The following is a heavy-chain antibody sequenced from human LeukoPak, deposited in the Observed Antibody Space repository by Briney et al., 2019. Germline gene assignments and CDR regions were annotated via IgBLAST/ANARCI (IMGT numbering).Heavy chain of an antibody. CDR2: IKQDGSEK. Sequence: GGSLRLSCAASGFTFSSYWMSWVRQAPGKGLEWVANIKQDGSEKYYVDSVKGRFTISRDNAKNSLYLQMNSLRAEDTAVYYCAREDYYDSSGYYSLVQPLFDYWGQGTLVTVSS. CDR1: GFTFSSYW. CDR3: AREDYYDSSGYYSLVQPLFDY. V-gene: IGHV3-7*01. D-gene: IGHD3-22*01. J-gene: IGHJ4*02.